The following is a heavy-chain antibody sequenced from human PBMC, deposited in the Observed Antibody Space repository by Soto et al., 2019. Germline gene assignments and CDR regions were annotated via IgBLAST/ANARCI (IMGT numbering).Heavy chain of an antibody. J-gene: IGHJ4*02. CDR2: INAYNGNT. D-gene: IGHD5-18*01. Sequence: GASVKVSCKASGYTFTSQNMHWVRQAPGQGLEWMGWINAYNGNTNYAQKLQGRVTMTTDTSTSTAYMELRSLRSDDTAVYYCARDVGYGLIDYWGQGTLVTVSS. CDR1: GYTFTSQN. CDR3: ARDVGYGLIDY. V-gene: IGHV1-18*01.